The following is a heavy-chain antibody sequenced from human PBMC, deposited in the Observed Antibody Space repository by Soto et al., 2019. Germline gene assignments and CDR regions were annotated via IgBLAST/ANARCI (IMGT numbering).Heavy chain of an antibody. Sequence: QVQLVESGGGVVQPGRSLRLSCAASGFTFSSYGMHWVRQAPGKGLEWVAVIWYDGSNKYYADSVKGRFTISRDNSKNTLYLQMNSLRAEDTAVYYCATTSGSYVEDAFDIWGQGTMVTVSS. CDR3: ATTSGSYVEDAFDI. CDR1: GFTFSSYG. CDR2: IWYDGSNK. V-gene: IGHV3-33*01. J-gene: IGHJ3*02. D-gene: IGHD1-26*01.